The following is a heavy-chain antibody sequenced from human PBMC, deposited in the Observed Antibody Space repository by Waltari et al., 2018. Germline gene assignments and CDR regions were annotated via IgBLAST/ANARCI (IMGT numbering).Heavy chain of an antibody. D-gene: IGHD2-8*01. CDR3: ASLRMGPYYYGMDV. V-gene: IGHV4-34*01. CDR2: INHSGST. Sequence: QVQLQQWGAGLLKPSETLSLTCAVYGGSFSGYYWSWIRQPPGKGLEWIGEINHSGSTNYNPSLKSRVTISVETSKNQFSLKLSSVTAADTAVYYCASLRMGPYYYGMDVWGQGTTVTVSS. CDR1: GGSFSGYY. J-gene: IGHJ6*02.